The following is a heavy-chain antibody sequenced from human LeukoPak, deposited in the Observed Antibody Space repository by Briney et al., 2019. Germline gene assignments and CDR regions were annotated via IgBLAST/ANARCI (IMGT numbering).Heavy chain of an antibody. CDR3: ARGRRDSSGYYYSRWYFDY. J-gene: IGHJ4*02. V-gene: IGHV4-39*07. CDR1: GGSISSSSYY. D-gene: IGHD3-22*01. CDR2: IYYSGST. Sequence: SETLSLTCTVSGGSISSSSYYWGWIRQPPGKGLEWIGSIYYSGSTYYNPSLKSRVTISVDTSKNQFSLKLSSVTAADTAVYYCARGRRDSSGYYYSRWYFDYWGQGTLVTVSS.